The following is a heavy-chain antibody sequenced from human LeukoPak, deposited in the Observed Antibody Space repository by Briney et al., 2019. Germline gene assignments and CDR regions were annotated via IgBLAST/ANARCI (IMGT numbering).Heavy chain of an antibody. J-gene: IGHJ4*02. CDR3: ARDYYYDSSGYVDY. CDR1: GCTFTSYG. Sequence: GASVKVSCKASGCTFTSYGISWVRQAPGQGLEWMGWISAYNGNANYAQNLQGRITITTDTSTSTAYMELTSRRCDDTAVYYCARDYYYDSSGYVDYWGQGTLVTVSS. CDR2: ISAYNGNA. D-gene: IGHD3-22*01. V-gene: IGHV1-18*01.